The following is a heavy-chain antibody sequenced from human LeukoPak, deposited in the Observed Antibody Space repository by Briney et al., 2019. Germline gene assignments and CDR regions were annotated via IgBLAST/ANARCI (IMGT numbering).Heavy chain of an antibody. CDR1: GFTFNHYA. D-gene: IGHD6-19*01. Sequence: GGSLRLSCAASGFTFNHYAMSWVRQAPGKGLEWVSGINELGHTFYADSVKGRFTISRDNSKNTVFLQMNSLSGDDTAEYFCARDHGGQHSGAWYVFDYWGRGTLVTVSS. CDR2: INELGHT. CDR3: ARDHGGQHSGAWYVFDY. J-gene: IGHJ4*02. V-gene: IGHV3-23*01.